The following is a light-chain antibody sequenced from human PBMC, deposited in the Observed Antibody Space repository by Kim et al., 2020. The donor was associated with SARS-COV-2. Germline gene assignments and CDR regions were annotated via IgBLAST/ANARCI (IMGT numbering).Light chain of an antibody. Sequence: QSALTQPASVSGSPRQSITISCTGTSSDVGGYNYVSWYQQHPGKAPKLMIYDVSKRPSGVSNRFSGSKSGNTDSLTISGLQAEDEADYHCSSYTSSSTSYVFGTGTKVTVL. J-gene: IGLJ1*01. CDR3: SSYTSSSTSYV. CDR1: SSDVGGYNY. V-gene: IGLV2-14*01. CDR2: DVS.